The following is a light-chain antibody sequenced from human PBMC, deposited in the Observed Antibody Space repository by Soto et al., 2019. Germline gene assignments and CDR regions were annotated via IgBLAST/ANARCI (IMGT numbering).Light chain of an antibody. V-gene: IGKV1-39*01. J-gene: IGKJ2*01. Sequence: DIQMAQSPSSLSASVGDRVTITCRASQNIKIYLNWYQPKPGKAPKVLIYSASSLQSGVPSRFSGSGSGTDFTLTSSSLQPEDFATYYCQQSSSPPRTFGQGTKLEIK. CDR3: QQSSSPPRT. CDR1: QNIKIY. CDR2: SAS.